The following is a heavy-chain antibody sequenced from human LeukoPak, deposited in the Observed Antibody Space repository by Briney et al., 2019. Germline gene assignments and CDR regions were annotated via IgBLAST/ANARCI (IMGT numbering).Heavy chain of an antibody. J-gene: IGHJ3*02. CDR3: ASKPCSGGSCYVDAFHI. CDR2: IYHSGDT. V-gene: IGHV4-59*08. D-gene: IGHD2-15*01. CDR1: SGAISTSY. Sequence: SETLSLPCSVSSGAISTSYGNWIRHPPGRGLKWIGYIYHSGDTDYNPSLKSRVTLSVDTSKKQFSLKLTSVTAADTAVYYCASKPCSGGSCYVDAFHIWGQGTLVTVSS.